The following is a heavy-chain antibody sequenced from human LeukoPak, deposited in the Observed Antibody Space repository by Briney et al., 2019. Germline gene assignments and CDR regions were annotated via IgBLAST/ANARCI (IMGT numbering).Heavy chain of an antibody. V-gene: IGHV3-21*01. D-gene: IGHD3-10*02. J-gene: IGHJ5*02. CDR2: ISSSSSYI. CDR3: ACSGSYYNTLNWFDP. CDR1: GFTFSSYS. Sequence: GGSLRLSCAASGFTFSSYSMNWVRQAPGKGLEWVSSISSSSSYIYYADSVKGRFTISRNNAKNSLYLQMNSLRAEDTAVYYCACSGSYYNTLNWFDPWGQGTLVTVSS.